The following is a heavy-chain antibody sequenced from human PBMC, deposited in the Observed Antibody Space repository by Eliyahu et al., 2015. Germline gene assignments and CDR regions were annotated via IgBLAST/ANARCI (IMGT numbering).Heavy chain of an antibody. J-gene: IGHJ6*02. D-gene: IGHD3-10*01. CDR2: IDWDDDK. V-gene: IGHV2-70*01. CDR3: ARIRAITMVRGPAPYYGMDV. CDR1: GFSLSTSGMC. Sequence: QVTLRESGPALVKPTQTLTLTCTFSGFSLSTSGMCVSWIRQPPGKALEWLALIDWDDDKYYSTSLKTRLTISKDTSKNQVVLTMTNMDPVDTATYYCARIRAITMVRGPAPYYGMDVWGQGTTVTVSS.